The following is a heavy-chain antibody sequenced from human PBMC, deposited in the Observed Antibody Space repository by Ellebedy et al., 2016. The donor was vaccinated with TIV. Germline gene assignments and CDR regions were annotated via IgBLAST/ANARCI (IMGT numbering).Heavy chain of an antibody. CDR2: INQHGTEI. Sequence: GGSLTLSXAASGFTFSDYWMHWVRQAPGKGLEWVANINQHGTEIYYVDSVKGRFTISRDNTKASLYLQMHSLRVEDTALYYCVRALAAAATYWGQGTLVTVSS. D-gene: IGHD6-13*01. J-gene: IGHJ4*02. CDR3: VRALAAAATY. CDR1: GFTFSDYW. V-gene: IGHV3-7*01.